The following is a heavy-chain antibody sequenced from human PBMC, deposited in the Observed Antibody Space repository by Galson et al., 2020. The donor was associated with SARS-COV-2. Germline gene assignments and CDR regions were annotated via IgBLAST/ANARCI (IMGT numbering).Heavy chain of an antibody. CDR3: ARIGYDILTGYLDLFDY. Sequence: SGPTLVKPTQTLTLTCTFSGFSLSTSGMCVSWIRQPPGKALEWLARIDWDDDKYYSTSLKTRLTISKDTSKNQVVLTMTNMDPVDTATYYCARIGYDILTGYLDLFDYWGQGTLVTVSS. V-gene: IGHV2-70*11. J-gene: IGHJ4*02. CDR1: GFSLSTSGMC. CDR2: IDWDDDK. D-gene: IGHD3-9*01.